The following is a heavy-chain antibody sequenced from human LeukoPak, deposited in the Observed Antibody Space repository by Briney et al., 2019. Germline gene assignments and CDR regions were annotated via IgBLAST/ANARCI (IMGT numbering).Heavy chain of an antibody. CDR3: ARHRIAPADDAFDI. Sequence: PSETLSLTCSVSGGSISSSSYYWGWIRQPPGKGLEWIGSIYYSGSTYYNPSLKSRVAISVDMSKTLFSLKLSSVTAADTAVYYCARHRIAPADDAFDIWGRGTMVTVSS. D-gene: IGHD6-13*01. V-gene: IGHV4-39*01. CDR1: GGSISSSSYY. J-gene: IGHJ3*02. CDR2: IYYSGST.